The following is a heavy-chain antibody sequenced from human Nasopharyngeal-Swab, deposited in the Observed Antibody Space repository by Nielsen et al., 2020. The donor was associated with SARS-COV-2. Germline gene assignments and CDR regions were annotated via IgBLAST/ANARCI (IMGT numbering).Heavy chain of an antibody. D-gene: IGHD3-3*01. CDR2: FSPNSGDT. Sequence: ASVKVSCKASGYTFSGFYMHWVRQAPGQGLEWMGRFSPNSGDTINAQEFQGRVTMTRDTSISTAYMELSSLRSDDTAVYYCARCRGFGVDIRRYGMDVWGQGTTVIVSS. J-gene: IGHJ6*02. V-gene: IGHV1-2*02. CDR3: ARCRGFGVDIRRYGMDV. CDR1: GYTFSGFY.